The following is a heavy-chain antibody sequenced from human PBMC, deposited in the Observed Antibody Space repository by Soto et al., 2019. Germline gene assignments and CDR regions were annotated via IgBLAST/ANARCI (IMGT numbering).Heavy chain of an antibody. CDR1: GGSFSDYY. CDR2: INHTGST. Sequence: QVQLLQWGAGLLKPSETLSLTCNVYGGSFSDYYWSWIRQPPGKGLEWIGEINHTGSTNFNPSLESRVTISVDTSKNQFSLKLSSVTAADTAVYYCAKVRRHISLSWGQGTLVTVSS. J-gene: IGHJ5*02. CDR3: AKVRRHISLS. D-gene: IGHD2-21*01. V-gene: IGHV4-34*02.